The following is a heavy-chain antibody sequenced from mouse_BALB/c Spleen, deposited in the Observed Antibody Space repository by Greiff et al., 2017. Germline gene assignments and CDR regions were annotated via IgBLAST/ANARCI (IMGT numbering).Heavy chain of an antibody. CDR1: GYAFSSSW. D-gene: IGHD1-2*01. Sequence: QVQLQQSGPELVKPGASVKISCKASGYAFSSSWMNWVKQRPGQGLEWIGRIYPGDGDTNYNGKFKGKATLTADKSSSTAYMQLSSLTSVDSAVYFCARKGTTASYFDDWGAGTTVTVSS. CDR2: IYPGDGDT. V-gene: IGHV1-82*01. CDR3: ARKGTTASYFDD. J-gene: IGHJ1*01.